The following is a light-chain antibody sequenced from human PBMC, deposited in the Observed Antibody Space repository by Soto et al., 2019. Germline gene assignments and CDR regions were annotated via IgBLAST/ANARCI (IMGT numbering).Light chain of an antibody. CDR3: QQYNSY. Sequence: DIPMTQSPSTLSASVGDRVTITCRASHTINNWLAWYQQKPGKAPKLLIYDASSLESGVTSRFSGSGYGREFTCTISSLQHDDCATYYCQQYNSYFGQGNKQEIK. CDR2: DAS. CDR1: HTINNW. J-gene: IGKJ2*01. V-gene: IGKV1-5*01.